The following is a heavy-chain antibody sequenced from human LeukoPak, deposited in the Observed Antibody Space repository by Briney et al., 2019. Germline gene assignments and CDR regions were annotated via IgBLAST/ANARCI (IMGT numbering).Heavy chain of an antibody. J-gene: IGHJ4*02. Sequence: SETLSLTCTVSGGSMSSYYWSWIRQPPGKGLEWIGYIYYSGSTNYNPSLKGRVTISIDTSKNQFSLKLSSVTAADTAVYYCARHPNSGCHDYWGQGTLVTVSS. CDR2: IYYSGST. D-gene: IGHD6-19*01. V-gene: IGHV4-59*08. CDR1: GGSMSSYY. CDR3: ARHPNSGCHDY.